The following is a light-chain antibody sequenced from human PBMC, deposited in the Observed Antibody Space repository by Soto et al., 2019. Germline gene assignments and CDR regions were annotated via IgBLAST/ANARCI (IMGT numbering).Light chain of an antibody. CDR3: LQHDSYPLT. CDR2: VAS. Sequence: DIKMTQSPSSLSAAVGDRVTITCRASQGIRNDLAWYQQKAGKAPKRLIYVASSLQSGVPSRFNGSGSGTEFTLTINSLQPEDFATYFCLQHDSYPLTFGQGTRLE. CDR1: QGIRND. J-gene: IGKJ5*01. V-gene: IGKV1-17*01.